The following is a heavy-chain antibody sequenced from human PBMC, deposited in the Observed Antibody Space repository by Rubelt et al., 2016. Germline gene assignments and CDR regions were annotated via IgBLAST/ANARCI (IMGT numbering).Heavy chain of an antibody. CDR2: IYSGGST. D-gene: IGHD7-27*01. CDR1: GFTVSSNY. CDR3: ARNWGFDY. V-gene: IGHV3-66*01. J-gene: IGHJ4*02. Sequence: EVQLVESGGGLVQPGGSLRLSCAASGFTVSSNYMSWVRQAPGTGLEWVSVIYSGGSTYYADSVKSRFTISRGNSKSTLYLQMNSLRAEDTAVYYCARNWGFDYWGQGTLVTVSS.